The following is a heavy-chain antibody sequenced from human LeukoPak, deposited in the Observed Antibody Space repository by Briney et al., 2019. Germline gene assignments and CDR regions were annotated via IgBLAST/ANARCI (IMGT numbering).Heavy chain of an antibody. Sequence: GGSLRLSCTASGFTFGDYAMSWVRQAPGKGLEWVGFIRSKAYGGTTEYAASVKGRFTISRDDSKSIAYLQMNSLKTEDTAVYYCTRAPSKRITIFGVVIVKDEAYYFDYWGQGTLVTVSS. V-gene: IGHV3-49*04. J-gene: IGHJ4*02. CDR3: TRAPSKRITIFGVVIVKDEAYYFDY. D-gene: IGHD3-3*01. CDR1: GFTFGDYA. CDR2: IRSKAYGGTT.